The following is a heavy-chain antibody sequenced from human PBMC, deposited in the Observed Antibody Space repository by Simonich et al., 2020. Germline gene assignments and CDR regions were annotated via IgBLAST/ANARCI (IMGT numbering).Heavy chain of an antibody. Sequence: EVQLVESGGGLVQPGGSLRLYCAASGFTFSSYWVSWVRQAPGNGLEWVANIKQDGSEKYYVDSVKGRFTIARDNAKNSLYLQMNSLRAEDTAVYYCARDGLGTAYYYYMDVWGKGTTVTVSS. CDR3: ARDGLGTAYYYYMDV. D-gene: IGHD7-27*01. CDR1: GFTFSSYW. CDR2: IKQDGSEK. J-gene: IGHJ6*03. V-gene: IGHV3-7*01.